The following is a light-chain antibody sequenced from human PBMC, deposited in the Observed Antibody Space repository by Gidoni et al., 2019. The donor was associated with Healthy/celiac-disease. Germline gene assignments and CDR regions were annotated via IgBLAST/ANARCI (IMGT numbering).Light chain of an antibody. CDR1: QGVSSW. J-gene: IGKJ3*01. CDR3: LQANSFPPQFT. Sequence: DIQMTQSPSSVSASVGDRVTITCRASQGVSSWLAWYQQKPGKAPNLLIYAASNLQSGVPSRFSGSGSGTDFTLTISSLQPEDSATYFCLQANSFPPQFTFGPGTKVDIK. CDR2: AAS. V-gene: IGKV1-12*01.